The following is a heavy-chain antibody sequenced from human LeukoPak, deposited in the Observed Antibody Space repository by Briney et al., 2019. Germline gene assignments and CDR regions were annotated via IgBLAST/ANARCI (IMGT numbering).Heavy chain of an antibody. J-gene: IGHJ5*02. Sequence: GASVKVSCKASGGTFSSYAISWVRQAPGQGLEWMGWISAYNGNTNYAQKLQGRVTMTTDTSTSTAYMELRSLRSDDTAVYYCAGLSTLQYWFDPWGQGTLVTVSS. CDR2: ISAYNGNT. CDR3: AGLSTLQYWFDP. D-gene: IGHD4-11*01. CDR1: GGTFSSYA. V-gene: IGHV1-18*01.